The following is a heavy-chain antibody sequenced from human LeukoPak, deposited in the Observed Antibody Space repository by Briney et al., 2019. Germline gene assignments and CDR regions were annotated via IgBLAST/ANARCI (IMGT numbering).Heavy chain of an antibody. CDR3: ARYYGSGWYTGFDY. V-gene: IGHV4-34*12. D-gene: IGHD6-19*01. CDR1: GGSFSDYY. CDR2: IIRRGGS. Sequence: SETLSLTCAVYGGSFSDYYWSWIRQAPGKGLEWIGEIIRRGGSNYIPSLKSRATMSIDTSKNQFSLKLSSVTAADTAMYYCARYYGSGWYTGFDYWGQGILVTVSS. J-gene: IGHJ4*02.